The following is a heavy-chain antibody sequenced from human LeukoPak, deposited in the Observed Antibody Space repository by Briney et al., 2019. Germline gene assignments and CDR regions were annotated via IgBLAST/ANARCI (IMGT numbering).Heavy chain of an antibody. CDR2: IYSGGST. Sequence: GGSLRLSCAASGFTVSSNYMSWVRQAPGKGLEWVSVIYSGGSTYYADSVKGRFTISRDNSKNTPYLQMNSLRAEDTAVYYCARDQGLWFGKPRDYYYYYGMDVWGQGTTVTVSS. CDR1: GFTVSSNY. D-gene: IGHD3-10*01. V-gene: IGHV3-53*01. J-gene: IGHJ6*02. CDR3: ARDQGLWFGKPRDYYYYYGMDV.